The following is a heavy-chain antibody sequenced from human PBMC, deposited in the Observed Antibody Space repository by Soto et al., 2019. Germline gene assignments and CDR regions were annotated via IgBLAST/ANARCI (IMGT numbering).Heavy chain of an antibody. CDR3: ARAESEGPSYYCYYGMDV. CDR1: GFTFSSYA. Sequence: QVQLVESGGGVVQPGRSLRLSCAASGFTFSSYAMHWVRQAPGKGLEWVAVISYDGCNKYYADSVKGRFTISRDNSKNTLYLQMNSLRAEDTAVYYGARAESEGPSYYCYYGMDVWGQGTTVTVSS. J-gene: IGHJ6*02. CDR2: ISYDGCNK. V-gene: IGHV3-30-3*01.